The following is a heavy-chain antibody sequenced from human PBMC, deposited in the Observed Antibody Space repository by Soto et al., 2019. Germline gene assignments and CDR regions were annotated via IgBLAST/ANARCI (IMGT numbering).Heavy chain of an antibody. CDR3: ARPIGIVATSTDVDSVT. D-gene: IGHD2-15*01. CDR2: ISSSGSYI. Sequence: PGGSLRLSCAASGFTFSSYSMNWVRQAPGKGLEWVSSISSSGSYIYYADSVKGRFTISRDNAKNSLYLQMNSLRAEDTAVYYCARPIGIVATSTDVDSVTWGEG. V-gene: IGHV3-21*01. CDR1: GFTFSSYS. J-gene: IGHJ5*01.